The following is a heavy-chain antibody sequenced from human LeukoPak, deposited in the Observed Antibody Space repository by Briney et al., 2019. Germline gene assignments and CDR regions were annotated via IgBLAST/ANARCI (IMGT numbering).Heavy chain of an antibody. Sequence: GGSLRLSCAASGFTFSDYYMSSSTSTIYYADSVKGRFTISRDNAKNSPCLQMNSLRAEDTAVYYCARGKTSQNIVTRKTYNWFDPWGQGTLVTVSS. CDR3: ARGKTSQNIVTRKTYNWFDP. CDR1: GFTFSDYY. J-gene: IGHJ5*02. D-gene: IGHD2/OR15-2a*01. CDR2: SSTSTI. V-gene: IGHV3-69-1*01.